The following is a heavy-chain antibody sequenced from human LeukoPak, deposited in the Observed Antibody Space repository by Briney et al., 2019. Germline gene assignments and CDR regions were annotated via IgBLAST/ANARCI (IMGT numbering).Heavy chain of an antibody. J-gene: IGHJ5*02. Sequence: SDTLSLTCTVSGDSNSTYYWSWIRQPPGKGLEWIGCICNSGGTNYNPSLKSRVTISVDTSKNQFSLNLSSVTAADTAVYYCAKTGRPNNSGWYRWFDPWGQGTLVTVSS. CDR3: AKTGRPNNSGWYRWFDP. CDR1: GDSNSTYY. D-gene: IGHD6-19*01. V-gene: IGHV4-4*09. CDR2: ICNSGGT.